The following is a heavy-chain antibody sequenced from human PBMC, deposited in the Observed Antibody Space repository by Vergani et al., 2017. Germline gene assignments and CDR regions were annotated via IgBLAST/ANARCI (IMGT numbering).Heavy chain of an antibody. CDR1: GGSFSGYY. D-gene: IGHD3-10*01. V-gene: IGHV4-34*01. CDR3: ARDHYGSGRNIVGKKQQPYDAFDI. Sequence: QVQLQQWGAGLLKPSETLSLTCAVYGGSFSGYYWSWIRQPPGKGLEWIGEINHSGSTNYNPSLKSRVTISVDTSKNQFSLKLSSVTAADTAVYYCARDHYGSGRNIVGKKQQPYDAFDIWGQGTMVTVSS. J-gene: IGHJ3*02. CDR2: INHSGST.